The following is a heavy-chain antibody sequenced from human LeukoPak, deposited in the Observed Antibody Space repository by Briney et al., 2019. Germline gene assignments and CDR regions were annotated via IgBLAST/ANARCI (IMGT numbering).Heavy chain of an antibody. CDR2: IYYSGST. J-gene: IGHJ6*03. CDR1: GGSISSSSYY. D-gene: IGHD1-1*01. Sequence: SETLSLTCTVSGGSISSSSYYWGWIRQPPGKGLEWIGSIYYSGSTYYNPSLKSRVTISVDTSKNQFSLKLSSVTAADTAVYYCARVGPTPYNWNDGYYYYMDVWGKGTTVTVSS. V-gene: IGHV4-39*07. CDR3: ARVGPTPYNWNDGYYYYMDV.